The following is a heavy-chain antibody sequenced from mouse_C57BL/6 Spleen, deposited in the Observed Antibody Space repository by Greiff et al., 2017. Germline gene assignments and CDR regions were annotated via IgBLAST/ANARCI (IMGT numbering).Heavy chain of an antibody. Sequence: EVQLQQSGAELVRPGASVKLSCTASGFNIKDYYMHWVKQRPEQGLEWIGLIDPENGDTEYASKFQGKATITADTSSNTAYLQLSSLTSEDTAVYYCTTLDDYDKMDYWGQGTSVTVAS. CDR3: TTLDDYDKMDY. V-gene: IGHV14-4*01. J-gene: IGHJ4*01. CDR2: IDPENGDT. D-gene: IGHD2-4*01. CDR1: GFNIKDYY.